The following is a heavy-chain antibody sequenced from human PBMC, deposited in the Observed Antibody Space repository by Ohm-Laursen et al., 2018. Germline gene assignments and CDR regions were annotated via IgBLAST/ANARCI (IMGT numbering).Heavy chain of an antibody. CDR3: ARGLSITMIGRRAGYFDL. Sequence: TLSLTCTVSGGSISSHYWSWIRQPPGKGLECIGYIYYSGSTNYNPSLKSRVTISVDTSKNQFSLKLSSVTAADTAVYYCARGLSITMIGRRAGYFDLWGRGTLVTVSS. CDR1: GGSISSHY. D-gene: IGHD3-22*01. V-gene: IGHV4-59*11. J-gene: IGHJ2*01. CDR2: IYYSGST.